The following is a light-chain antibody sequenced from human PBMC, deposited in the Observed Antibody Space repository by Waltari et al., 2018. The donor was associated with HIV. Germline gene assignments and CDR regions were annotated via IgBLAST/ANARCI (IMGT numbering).Light chain of an antibody. V-gene: IGLV2-14*01. CDR1: RSDVGGYNY. Sequence: QSALTQPASVSGSPGQSITIPCTGTRSDVGGYNYVSWYQQHPGKAPKLMIDEVSNRPSGVSNRFSGSKSGNTASLTISGLQAEDEADYYCSSYTSSSTPVFGGGTKLTVL. CDR2: EVS. J-gene: IGLJ2*01. CDR3: SSYTSSSTPV.